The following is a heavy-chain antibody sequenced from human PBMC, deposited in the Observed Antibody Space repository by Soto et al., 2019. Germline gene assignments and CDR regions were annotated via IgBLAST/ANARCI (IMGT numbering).Heavy chain of an antibody. D-gene: IGHD5-12*01. V-gene: IGHV5-51*01. J-gene: IGHJ5*02. CDR1: GYSFTSYW. Sequence: GESLKISCKGSGYSFTSYWIGWVRQMPGKGLEWMGIIYPGDSDTRYSPSFQGQVTISADKSISTAYLQWSSLKASDTAMYYCARHPPGRDGYNYDNWFDPWGQGTLVTVSS. CDR3: ARHPPGRDGYNYDNWFDP. CDR2: IYPGDSDT.